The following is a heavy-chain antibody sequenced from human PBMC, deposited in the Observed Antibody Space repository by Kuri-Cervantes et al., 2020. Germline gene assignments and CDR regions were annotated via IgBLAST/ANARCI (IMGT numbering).Heavy chain of an antibody. CDR1: GYSFSKCW. CDR3: ARRLAGPNYFDY. CDR2: IYPGDSDT. D-gene: IGHD6-19*01. V-gene: IGHV5-51*01. J-gene: IGHJ4*02. Sequence: KVSCKGFGYSFSKCWIGWVRQMPGKGLEWMGIIYPGDSDTTYSPSFQGQVTISADKSISTAYLQWSSLKASDTAMYYCARRLAGPNYFDYWGQGTLVTVSS.